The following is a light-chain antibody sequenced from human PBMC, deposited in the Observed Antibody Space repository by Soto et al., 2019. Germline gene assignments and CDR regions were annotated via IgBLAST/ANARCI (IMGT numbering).Light chain of an antibody. J-gene: IGLJ3*02. CDR1: SSNIGSNA. CDR2: TNN. V-gene: IGLV1-44*01. CDR3: AAWDDSLNGWV. Sequence: QAVVTQPPSASGTPGQRVTISCSGSSSNIGSNAVNWYQHLPGTAPQLLIYTNNQRPSGVPDRFSGSKSDTSASLAVSGLQSEDEADYYCAAWDDSLNGWVFGGGTQLTVL.